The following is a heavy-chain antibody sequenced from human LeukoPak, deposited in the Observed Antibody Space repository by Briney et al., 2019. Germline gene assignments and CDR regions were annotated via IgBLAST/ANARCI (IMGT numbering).Heavy chain of an antibody. V-gene: IGHV3-23*01. D-gene: IGHD3-10*01. CDR1: GFTFSSHV. CDR2: IGGSGGST. Sequence: PGGSLRLSCAASGFTFSSHVMSWVRQAPGKGLEWVSAIGGSGGSTYYADSVKGRFTISRDNAKNSLYLQMNSLRAEDTAVYYCAREGVGMVRGVVDYWGQGTLVTVSS. J-gene: IGHJ4*02. CDR3: AREGVGMVRGVVDY.